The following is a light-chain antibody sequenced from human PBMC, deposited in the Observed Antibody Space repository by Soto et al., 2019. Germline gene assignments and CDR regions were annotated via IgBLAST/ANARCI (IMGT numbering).Light chain of an antibody. J-gene: IGKJ5*01. Sequence: DIQMTQSPSTLSASVGDRVAITCRASQSISSWLAWYQQEPGRAPKLLIYDSSSLESGVPSRFSGSGSGTDFTLTISNLQPEDFATYYCQQSYGTPIAFGQGTRLEIK. CDR3: QQSYGTPIA. V-gene: IGKV1-5*01. CDR1: QSISSW. CDR2: DSS.